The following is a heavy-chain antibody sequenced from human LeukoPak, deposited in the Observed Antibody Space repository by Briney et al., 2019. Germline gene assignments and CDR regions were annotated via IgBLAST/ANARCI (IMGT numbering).Heavy chain of an antibody. CDR2: IIPIFGTA. V-gene: IGHV1-69*05. CDR3: ARGGYCSSTSCYRRLDY. Sequence: ASVKVSCKASGYTFTSYAISWVRQAPGQGLEWMGGIIPIFGTANYAQKFQGRVTITTDESTSTAYMELSSLKSEDTAVYYCARGGYCSSTSCYRRLDYWGQGTLVTVSS. CDR1: GYTFTSYA. J-gene: IGHJ4*02. D-gene: IGHD2-2*01.